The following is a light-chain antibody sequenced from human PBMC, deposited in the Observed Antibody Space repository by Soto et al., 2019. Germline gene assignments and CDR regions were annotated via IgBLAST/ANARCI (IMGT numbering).Light chain of an antibody. V-gene: IGLV2-14*01. CDR1: SSDVGGYNY. Sequence: QSALTQPASVSGSPGQSITISCTGTSSDVGGYNYVSWYQQHPGKAPKLMIYEVSNRPSGVSNRFSGSKSGNTASLTISGLQAEDEADYYSSSYTSSSTYVFGTGTKVT. J-gene: IGLJ1*01. CDR2: EVS. CDR3: SSYTSSSTYV.